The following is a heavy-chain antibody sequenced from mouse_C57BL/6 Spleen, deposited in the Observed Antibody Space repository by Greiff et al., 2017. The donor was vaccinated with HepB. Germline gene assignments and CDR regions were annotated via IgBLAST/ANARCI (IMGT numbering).Heavy chain of an antibody. CDR2: IDPSDSYT. V-gene: IGHV1-69*01. D-gene: IGHD3-3*01. J-gene: IGHJ2*01. CDR3: ARLRDRGDFDY. Sequence: QVQLQQPGAELVMPGASVKLSCKASGYTFTSYWMHWVKQRPGQGLEWIGEIDPSDSYTNYNQKFKGKSTLTVDKSSSTAYMQLSSLTSEESAVYYCARLRDRGDFDYWGQGTTLTVSS. CDR1: GYTFTSYW.